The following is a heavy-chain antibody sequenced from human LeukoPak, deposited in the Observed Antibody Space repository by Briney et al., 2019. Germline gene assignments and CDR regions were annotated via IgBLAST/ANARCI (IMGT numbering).Heavy chain of an antibody. Sequence: SETLSLTCTVSGGSISSYYWSWIRQPPGKGLEWIGYIYYSGSTNYNPSLKSRVTISVDTSKNQFPLKLSSVTAADTAVYYCATTKTTRHAFDIWGQGTMVTVSS. D-gene: IGHD4-11*01. CDR2: IYYSGST. CDR1: GGSISSYY. V-gene: IGHV4-59*01. J-gene: IGHJ3*02. CDR3: ATTKTTRHAFDI.